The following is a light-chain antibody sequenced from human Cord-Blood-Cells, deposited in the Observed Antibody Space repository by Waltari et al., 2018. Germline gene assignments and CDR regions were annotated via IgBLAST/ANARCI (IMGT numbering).Light chain of an antibody. Sequence: QPRSVSGSPGQSVTISCTGTSSDVGGYNYVSWYQQHPGKAPKLMIYDVSKRPSGVPDRFSGSKSGNTASLTISGLQAEDEADYYCCSYAGSYTYVFGTGTKVTVL. J-gene: IGLJ1*01. CDR3: CSYAGSYTYV. V-gene: IGLV2-11*01. CDR2: DVS. CDR1: SSDVGGYNY.